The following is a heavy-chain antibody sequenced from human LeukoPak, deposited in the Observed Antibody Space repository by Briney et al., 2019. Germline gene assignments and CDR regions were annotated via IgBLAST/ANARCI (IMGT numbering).Heavy chain of an antibody. CDR2: ISGSGGST. CDR1: GFTFSSYA. D-gene: IGHD5-24*01. CDR3: ARGTEMATMGSWFDP. Sequence: PGGSLRLSCAASGFTFSSYAMSWVRQAPGKGLEWVSAISGSGGSTYYADSVKGRFTISRDNSKNTLYLQMNSLRAEDTAVYYCARGTEMATMGSWFDPWGQGTLVTVSS. J-gene: IGHJ5*02. V-gene: IGHV3-23*01.